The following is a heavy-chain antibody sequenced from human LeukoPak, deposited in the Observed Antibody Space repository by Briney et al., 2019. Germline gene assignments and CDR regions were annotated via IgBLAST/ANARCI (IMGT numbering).Heavy chain of an antibody. CDR3: ARATTYYDSSGYPEDYFDY. J-gene: IGHJ4*02. V-gene: IGHV3-30*03. D-gene: IGHD3-22*01. CDR1: GFTFSSYG. CDR2: ISYDGSNK. Sequence: GGSLRLSCAASGFTFSSYGMHWVRQAPGKGLEWVAVISYDGSNKYYADSVKGRFTISRDNSKNTLYLQMNSLRAEDTAVYYCARATTYYDSSGYPEDYFDYWGQGTLVTVSS.